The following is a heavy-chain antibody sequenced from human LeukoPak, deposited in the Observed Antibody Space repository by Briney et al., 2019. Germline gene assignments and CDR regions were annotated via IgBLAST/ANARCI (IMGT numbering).Heavy chain of an antibody. CDR1: GGSISSGDYY. CDR3: ARQRYDSSGYYPVEAFDI. Sequence: TSETLSLTCTVSGGSISSGDYYWSWIRQPPGKGLEWIGYIYYSGSTYYNPSLKSRVTISVDTSKNQFSLKLSSVTAADTAVYYCARQRYDSSGYYPVEAFDIWGQGTMVTVSS. J-gene: IGHJ3*02. V-gene: IGHV4-30-4*08. D-gene: IGHD3-22*01. CDR2: IYYSGST.